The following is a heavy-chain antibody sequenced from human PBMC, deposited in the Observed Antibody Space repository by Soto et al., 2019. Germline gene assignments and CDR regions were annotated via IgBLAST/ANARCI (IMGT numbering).Heavy chain of an antibody. V-gene: IGHV3-33*01. J-gene: IGHJ4*02. CDR1: GFTFSSYG. Sequence: GGSLRLSCAASGFTFSSYGMHWVRQAPGKGLEWVAVIWYDGSNKYYADSVKGRFTISRDNSKNTLYLQMNSLRAEDTAVYYCARDRRPYQLLGYWGQGTLVTVSS. D-gene: IGHD2-2*01. CDR3: ARDRRPYQLLGY. CDR2: IWYDGSNK.